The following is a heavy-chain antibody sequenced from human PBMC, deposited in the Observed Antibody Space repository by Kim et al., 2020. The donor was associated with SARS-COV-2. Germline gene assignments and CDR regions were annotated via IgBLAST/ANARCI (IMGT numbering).Heavy chain of an antibody. D-gene: IGHD3-22*01. CDR1: GGSISSSNW. J-gene: IGHJ4*02. Sequence: SETLSLTCAVSGGSISSSNWWSWVRQPPGKGLEWIGEIYHSGSTNYNPSLKSRVTISVDKSKNQFSLKLSSVTAADTAVYYCARAETYYDSSGRHGDCFDYWGQGTLVTVSS. CDR2: IYHSGST. V-gene: IGHV4-4*02. CDR3: ARAETYYDSSGRHGDCFDY.